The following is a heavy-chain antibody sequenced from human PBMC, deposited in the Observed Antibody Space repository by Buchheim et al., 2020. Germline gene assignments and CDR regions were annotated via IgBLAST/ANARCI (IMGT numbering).Heavy chain of an antibody. CDR3: ARHESFRLGYAFGP. D-gene: IGHD2-2*03. V-gene: IGHV4-34*01. J-gene: IGHJ5*02. CDR1: RGSFSGYD. CDR2: INQSGST. Sequence: QVQLQLWGAGLLKPSETLSLTCAVYRGSFSGYDWSWIRQPPGMGLEWIGEINQSGSTNYSPSLKSRVTMSVDTSKSQFSLKLSSVTAADTAVYYCARHESFRLGYAFGPWGQGTL.